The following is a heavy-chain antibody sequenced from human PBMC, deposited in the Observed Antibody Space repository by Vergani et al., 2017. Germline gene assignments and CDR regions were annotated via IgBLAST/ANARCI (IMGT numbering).Heavy chain of an antibody. CDR3: ARETSLGGSTIDY. V-gene: IGHV4-61*02. CDR1: GGSISSGSYY. Sequence: QVQLQESGPGLVKPSQTLSLTCTVSGGSISSGSYYWSWIRQPAGKGLEWIGRIYTSGSTNYNPSLKSRVTISVDTSKNQFSLKLSSVTAADTAVYYCARETSLGGSTIDYWGQGTLVTVSS. J-gene: IGHJ4*02. D-gene: IGHD3-16*01. CDR2: IYTSGST.